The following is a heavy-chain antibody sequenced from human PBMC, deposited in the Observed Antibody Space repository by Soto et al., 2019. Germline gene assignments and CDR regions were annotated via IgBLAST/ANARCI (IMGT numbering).Heavy chain of an antibody. J-gene: IGHJ4*02. CDR3: AKPGRYCSGGSCYEVLDY. CDR1: GFTFSSYW. Sequence: GGSLRLSCAASGFTFSSYWMHWVRQAPGKGLVWVSRINGDGSSTFYADSVKGRFTISRDNAKNTLYLQMNSLRAEDTAVYYCAKPGRYCSGGSCYEVLDYWGQGTPVTVSS. CDR2: INGDGSST. V-gene: IGHV3-74*01. D-gene: IGHD2-15*01.